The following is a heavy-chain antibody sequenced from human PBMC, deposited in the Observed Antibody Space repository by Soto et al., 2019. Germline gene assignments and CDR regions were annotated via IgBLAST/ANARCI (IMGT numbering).Heavy chain of an antibody. J-gene: IGHJ6*02. CDR3: ARLIAAAGTVYYYYGMDV. Sequence: ASVKVSCKASGYTFTGYYMHWVRQAPGQGLEWMGWINPNSGGTNYAQKFQGRVTMTRDTSISTAYMELSRLRSDDTAVYYCARLIAAAGTVYYYYGMDVWGQGTTVTVSS. D-gene: IGHD6-13*01. CDR1: GYTFTGYY. V-gene: IGHV1-2*02. CDR2: INPNSGGT.